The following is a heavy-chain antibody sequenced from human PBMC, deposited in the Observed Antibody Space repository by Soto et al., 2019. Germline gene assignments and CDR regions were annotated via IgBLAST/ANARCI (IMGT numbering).Heavy chain of an antibody. Sequence: EVQLVESGGGLVQPGGSLRLSCAASGFTFSSYSMNWVRQAPGKGLEWVSYISSSSSTIYYADSVKGRFTISRDNAKNSLYLQMNSLRAEDTAVDYCARVPMAVGAFDIWGQGTMVTVSS. CDR2: ISSSSSTI. CDR3: ARVPMAVGAFDI. D-gene: IGHD1-26*01. CDR1: GFTFSSYS. J-gene: IGHJ3*02. V-gene: IGHV3-48*01.